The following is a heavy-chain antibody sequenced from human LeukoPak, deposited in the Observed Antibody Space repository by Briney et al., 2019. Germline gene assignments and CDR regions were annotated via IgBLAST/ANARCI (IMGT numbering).Heavy chain of an antibody. CDR3: ARAAVVAASDAFDI. CDR1: GYTFTSYA. V-gene: IGHV1-69*13. J-gene: IGHJ3*02. CDR2: IIPIFGTA. Sequence: ASVKVSCKASGYTFTSYAISWVRQAPGQGLEWMGGIIPIFGTANYAQKFQGRVTITADESTSTAYMELSSLRSEDTAVYYCARAAVVAASDAFDIWGQGTMVTVSS. D-gene: IGHD2-15*01.